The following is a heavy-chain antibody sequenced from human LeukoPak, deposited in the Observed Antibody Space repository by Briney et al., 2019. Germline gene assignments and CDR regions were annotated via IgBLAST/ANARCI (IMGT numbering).Heavy chain of an antibody. CDR1: GFTFSSYN. CDR2: ISSSSSTI. D-gene: IGHD6-13*01. V-gene: IGHV3-48*01. J-gene: IGHJ4*02. CDR3: ARDQGGSSWLDY. Sequence: VGSLRCSCAASGFTFSSYNMNWVRQAPGKGLGWVSYISSSSSTIYYADSVKGRFTISRDKAKNSLYLQMNSLRVEDTAVYYCARDQGGSSWLDYWGQGTLVTVSS.